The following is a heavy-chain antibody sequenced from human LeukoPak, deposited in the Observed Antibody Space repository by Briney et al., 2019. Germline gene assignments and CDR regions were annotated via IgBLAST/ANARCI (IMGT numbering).Heavy chain of an antibody. J-gene: IGHJ4*02. V-gene: IGHV1-69*06. D-gene: IGHD3-22*01. Sequence: SVKVSCKASGGTFSSYAISWVRQAPGQGLEWMGGIIPIFGTANYAQKFQGRVTITADKSTSTAYIELSSLRSEDTDVYYCARRSDDYDSSAYYHWGQGTLVTVSS. CDR1: GGTFSSYA. CDR3: ARRSDDYDSSAYYH. CDR2: IIPIFGTA.